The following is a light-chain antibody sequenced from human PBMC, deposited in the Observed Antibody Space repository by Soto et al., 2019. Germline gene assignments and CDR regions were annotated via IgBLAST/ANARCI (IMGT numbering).Light chain of an antibody. CDR2: EVS. J-gene: IGLJ2*01. V-gene: IGLV2-8*01. CDR1: SSDVGGYNY. CDR3: SSYAGDSIYVG. Sequence: QSVLTQPPSASGSPGQSVTVSCTGTSSDVGGYNYVSWYQQHPGKAPKLMIYEVSKRPSGVPDRFSASKSGNTASLTVSGLQAEDEADYFCSSYAGDSIYVGFGGGTKRTVL.